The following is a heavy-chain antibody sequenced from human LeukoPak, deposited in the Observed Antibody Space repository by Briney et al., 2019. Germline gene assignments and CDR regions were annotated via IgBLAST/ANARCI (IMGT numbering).Heavy chain of an antibody. CDR2: ISYDGSNK. Sequence: GGSLRLSCAASGFTFSSYGMHWVRQAPGKGLEWVAVISYDGSNKYYADSVKGRFTISRDNSKNTLYLQMNSLRAEDTAVYYCARFIIVVVPAATRNWFDPWGQGTLVTVSS. J-gene: IGHJ5*02. D-gene: IGHD2-2*01. CDR3: ARFIIVVVPAATRNWFDP. CDR1: GFTFSSYG. V-gene: IGHV3-30*03.